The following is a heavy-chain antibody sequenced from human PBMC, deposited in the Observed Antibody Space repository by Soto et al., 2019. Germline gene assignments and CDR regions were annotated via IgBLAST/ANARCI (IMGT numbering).Heavy chain of an antibody. CDR3: AKDIGYAHYYYYGMDV. CDR1: GFTFSSYG. V-gene: IGHV3-30*18. J-gene: IGHJ6*01. D-gene: IGHD5-18*01. CDR2: ISYDGSNK. Sequence: GGSLRLSCAASGFTFSSYGMHWVRQAPGKGLEWVAVISYDGSNKYYADSVKGRFTISRDNSKNTLYLQMNSLRAEDTAVYYCAKDIGYAHYYYYGMDVWGQGTTVTSPQ.